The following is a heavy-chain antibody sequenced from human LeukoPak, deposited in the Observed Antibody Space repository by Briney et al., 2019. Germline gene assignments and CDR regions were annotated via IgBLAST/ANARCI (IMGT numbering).Heavy chain of an antibody. J-gene: IGHJ4*02. V-gene: IGHV3-30*02. CDR2: IRYDGSNK. D-gene: IGHD3-10*01. CDR1: GFTFSNYG. CDR3: AKDQQGGAGSGRFDY. Sequence: GGSLRLSCAASGFTFSNYGMHWVRQAPGKGLEWVTFIRYDGSNKYYTESVKGRFTISRDNSKNTFYLQMSSLTADDAALYYCAKDQQGGAGSGRFDYWGQGTLVTVSS.